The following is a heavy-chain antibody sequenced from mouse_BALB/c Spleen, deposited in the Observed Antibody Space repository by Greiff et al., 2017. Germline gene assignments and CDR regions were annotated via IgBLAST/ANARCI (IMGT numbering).Heavy chain of an antibody. V-gene: IGHV14-4*02. Sequence: DVKLQESGAELVRSGASVKLSCTASGFNIKDYYMHWVKQRPEQGLEWIGWIDPENGDTEYAPKFQGKATMTADTSSNTAYLQLSSLTSEDTAVYYCASENYYGSSYRWGQGTLVTVSA. CDR1: GFNIKDYY. D-gene: IGHD1-1*01. CDR2: IDPENGDT. CDR3: ASENYYGSSYR. J-gene: IGHJ3*02.